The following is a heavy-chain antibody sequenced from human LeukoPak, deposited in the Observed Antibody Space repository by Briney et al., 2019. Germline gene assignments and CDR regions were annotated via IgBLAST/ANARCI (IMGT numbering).Heavy chain of an antibody. D-gene: IGHD2-2*02. V-gene: IGHV3-48*01. J-gene: IGHJ3*02. CDR1: GFTFSSYS. Sequence: GGSLRLSCAASGFTFSSYSMNWVRQAPGKGLEWVSYISSSSSTIYYADSVKGRFTISRDNAKNSLYLQMNSLRAEDTAVYYCARVVVVPAAIRMMDAFDIWGQGTMVTVSS. CDR2: ISSSSSTI. CDR3: ARVVVVPAAIRMMDAFDI.